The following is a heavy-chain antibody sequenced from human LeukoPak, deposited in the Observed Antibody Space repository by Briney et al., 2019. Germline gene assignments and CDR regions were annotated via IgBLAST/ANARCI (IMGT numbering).Heavy chain of an antibody. J-gene: IGHJ6*03. CDR3: AKAAYSSSSSAGYYYMDV. V-gene: IGHV3-30-3*01. Sequence: PGRSLRLSCAASGFTFSSSAMHWVRQAPGKGLEWVAVISTDGSNKYYTDSVKGRFTISRDNSKKTLYLQMNSLRGEDTAVYYCAKAAYSSSSSAGYYYMDVWGKGTTVTVSS. CDR1: GFTFSSSA. CDR2: ISTDGSNK. D-gene: IGHD6-6*01.